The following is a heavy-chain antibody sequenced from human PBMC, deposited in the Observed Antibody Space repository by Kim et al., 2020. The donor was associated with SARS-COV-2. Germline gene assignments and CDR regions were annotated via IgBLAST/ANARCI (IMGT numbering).Heavy chain of an antibody. CDR3: ARDRRAIFGVVINGYGMDV. D-gene: IGHD3-3*01. J-gene: IGHJ6*02. Sequence: GGSLRLSCAASGFTVSSNYMSWVRQAPGKGLEWVSVIYSGGSTYYADSVKGRFTISRDNSKNTLYLQMNSLRAEDTAVYYCARDRRAIFGVVINGYGMDVWGQGTTVTVSS. CDR2: IYSGGST. CDR1: GFTVSSNY. V-gene: IGHV3-53*01.